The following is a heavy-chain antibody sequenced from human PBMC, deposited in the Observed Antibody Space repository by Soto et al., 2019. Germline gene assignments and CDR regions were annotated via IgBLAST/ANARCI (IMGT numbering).Heavy chain of an antibody. CDR2: IYYSGDT. V-gene: IGHV4-39*01. CDR3: ARNQPQRYCSGGTCRPAYGMVA. J-gene: IGHJ6*02. CDR1: GGSISSDSFY. Sequence: ASETLSLTCTVSGGSISSDSFYWAWIRQPPGKGLEWIGIIYYSGDTYYNPSLAGRLTMSVDTSNQFSLTLRSVTAADTALYYCARNQPQRYCSGGTCRPAYGMVAWGQWTTVTV. D-gene: IGHD2-15*01.